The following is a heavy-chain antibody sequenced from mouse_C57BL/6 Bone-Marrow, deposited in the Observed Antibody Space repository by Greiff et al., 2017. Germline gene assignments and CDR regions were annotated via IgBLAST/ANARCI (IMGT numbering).Heavy chain of an antibody. Sequence: EVKLMESGGGLVKPGGSLTLSCAASGFTFSSYTMSWVRQTPEKRLEWVATISGGGGNTYYPDSVKGRFTISRDNAKNTLYLQMSSLRSEDTALYYCARQDYGSSYDWFAYWGQGTLVTVSA. V-gene: IGHV5-9*01. CDR1: GFTFSSYT. D-gene: IGHD1-1*01. J-gene: IGHJ3*01. CDR3: ARQDYGSSYDWFAY. CDR2: ISGGGGNT.